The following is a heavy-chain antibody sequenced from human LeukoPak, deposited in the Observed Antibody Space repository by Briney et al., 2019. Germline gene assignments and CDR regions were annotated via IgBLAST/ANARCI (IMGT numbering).Heavy chain of an antibody. CDR3: ARDSQTLTTVTNWFDP. J-gene: IGHJ5*02. Sequence: GGSLRLSCAASGFTFSIYTMNWVRQAPGKGLEWVSSISSSSGSIYYADSVKGRFTISRDNAKSSLYLQMNSLRAEDTAVYYCARDSQTLTTVTNWFDPWGQGTLVTVSS. CDR1: GFTFSIYT. D-gene: IGHD4-17*01. V-gene: IGHV3-21*01. CDR2: ISSSSGSI.